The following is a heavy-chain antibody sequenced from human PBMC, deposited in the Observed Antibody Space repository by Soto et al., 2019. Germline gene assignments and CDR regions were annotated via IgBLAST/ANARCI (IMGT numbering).Heavy chain of an antibody. CDR3: AYLPCSGGSCYWFSYSGMDV. CDR2: IYWDDDK. CDR1: GFSLSTSGVG. D-gene: IGHD2-15*01. V-gene: IGHV2-5*02. J-gene: IGHJ6*02. Sequence: QITLKEAGPTLVKPTQTLTLTCTFSGFSLSTSGVGVAWIRQPPGKALEWLALIYWDDDKRYRPSLETRLTITKDTSKSQVVLTMTNMDSVDTATYYCAYLPCSGGSCYWFSYSGMDVWGQGTTVTFSS.